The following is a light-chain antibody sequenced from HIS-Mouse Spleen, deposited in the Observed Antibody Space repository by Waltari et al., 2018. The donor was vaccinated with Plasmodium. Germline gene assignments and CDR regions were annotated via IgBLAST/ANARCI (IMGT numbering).Light chain of an antibody. J-gene: IGLJ3*02. CDR2: KDS. CDR3: QSADSSGTPNWV. V-gene: IGLV3-25*03. Sequence: SYELTQPPSVSVSPGQTARITCSGDAVPKQYAYWYQQKTGQAPVLVIYKDSERPSGIPERFSGSSSGTTVTLTISGVQAEDEADYYCQSADSSGTPNWVFGGGTKLTVL. CDR1: AVPKQY.